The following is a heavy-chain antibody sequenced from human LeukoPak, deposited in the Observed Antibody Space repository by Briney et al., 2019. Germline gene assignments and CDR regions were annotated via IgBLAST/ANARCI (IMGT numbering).Heavy chain of an antibody. CDR2: ISWNSGSI. V-gene: IGHV3-9*01. J-gene: IGHJ5*02. Sequence: GGSLRLSCAASGFTFDDYAMHWVRQAPGKGLEWVSGISWNSGSIGYADSVKGRFTISRDNAKNSLYLQMNSLRAEDTAMYYCARGGEPFCRHDCYGGWFDPWGHGTLVTVSS. D-gene: IGHD2-21*02. CDR1: GFTFDDYA. CDR3: ARGGEPFCRHDCYGGWFDP.